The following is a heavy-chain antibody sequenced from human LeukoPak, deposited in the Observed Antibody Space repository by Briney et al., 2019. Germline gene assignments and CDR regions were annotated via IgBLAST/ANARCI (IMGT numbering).Heavy chain of an antibody. CDR1: GYSISSGYY. Sequence: SETLSLTCAVSGYSISSGYYWAWIRQSPGTGLEWIGSVYHNGETYYNPSLKSRVIISVDTSRNDFSLRLTSVTAADTALYYCVTPRSWELSDMAVWGKGTTVIVSS. V-gene: IGHV4-38-2*01. CDR2: VYHNGET. D-gene: IGHD1-26*01. J-gene: IGHJ6*03. CDR3: VTPRSWELSDMAV.